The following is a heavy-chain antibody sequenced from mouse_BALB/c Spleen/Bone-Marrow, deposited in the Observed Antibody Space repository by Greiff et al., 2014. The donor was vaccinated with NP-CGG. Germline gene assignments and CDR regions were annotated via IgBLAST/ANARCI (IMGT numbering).Heavy chain of an antibody. CDR3: ARYGYGSSYYAMDY. CDR2: ISTYSGNT. Sequence: VQLQESGPELVRPGVSVKISCKGSGYTFTDYAMHWVKQCHAKSLEWIGVISTYSGNTNYNQKFKGKATMTVDKSSSTAYMELARLTSEDSAIYYCARYGYGSSYYAMDYWGQGTSVTVSS. CDR1: GYTFTDYA. J-gene: IGHJ4*01. D-gene: IGHD1-1*01. V-gene: IGHV1-67*01.